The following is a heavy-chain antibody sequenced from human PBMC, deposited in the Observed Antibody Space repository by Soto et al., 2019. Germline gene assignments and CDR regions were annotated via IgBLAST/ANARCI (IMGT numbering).Heavy chain of an antibody. CDR2: IKHSGST. V-gene: IGHV4-34*01. J-gene: IGHJ3*02. CDR1: GGSFSGYY. Sequence: SETLSLTCAVYGGSFSGYYWSWIRQPPGKGLEWIGEIKHSGSTNYNPSLKSRGTISVDTSKNQFSLKLSSVTAADTAMHYCPWIYDFRSGSHDDFAMWGQGTMVTAS. CDR3: PWIYDFRSGSHDDFAM. D-gene: IGHD3-3*01.